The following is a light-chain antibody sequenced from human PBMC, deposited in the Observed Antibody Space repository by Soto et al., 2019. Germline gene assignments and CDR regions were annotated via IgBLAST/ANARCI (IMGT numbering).Light chain of an antibody. CDR3: QQYNNWPYT. Sequence: EIVMTQSPATLSVSPGERATLSCRASQNVSRNFAWYRQKPGQAPTLVIYGASTRATGIPARFSGSGSETDFNITISSLQSEDFAIYYCQQYNNWPYTFGQGTKLEIK. CDR2: GAS. J-gene: IGKJ2*01. V-gene: IGKV3-15*01. CDR1: QNVSRN.